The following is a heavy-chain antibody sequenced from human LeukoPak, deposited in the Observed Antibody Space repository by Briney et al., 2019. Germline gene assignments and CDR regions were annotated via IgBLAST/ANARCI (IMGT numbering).Heavy chain of an antibody. J-gene: IGHJ5*02. D-gene: IGHD6-19*01. CDR2: IYYSGST. Sequence: PSETLSLTCTVSGGSISSSSYYWGWIRQPPGKGLEWIGGIYYSGSTYYNPSLKSRVTISVDTSKNQFSLKLSSVTAADTAVYYCARGLAVAGTPNWFDPWGQGTLVTVSS. CDR3: ARGLAVAGTPNWFDP. CDR1: GGSISSSSYY. V-gene: IGHV4-39*07.